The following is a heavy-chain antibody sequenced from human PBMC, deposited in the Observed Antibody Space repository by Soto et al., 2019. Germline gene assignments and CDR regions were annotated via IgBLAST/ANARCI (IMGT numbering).Heavy chain of an antibody. D-gene: IGHD3-10*01. CDR2: IYYSGST. J-gene: IGHJ5*02. CDR1: GGSISSGGYS. Sequence: SETLSLTCAVSGGSISSGGYSWSWIRQPPGKGLEWIGYIYYSGSTNYNPSLKSRVTISVDTSKNQFSLKLSSVTAADTAVYYCARVEFMVRGVNWFDPWGQGTLVTVSS. V-gene: IGHV4-61*08. CDR3: ARVEFMVRGVNWFDP.